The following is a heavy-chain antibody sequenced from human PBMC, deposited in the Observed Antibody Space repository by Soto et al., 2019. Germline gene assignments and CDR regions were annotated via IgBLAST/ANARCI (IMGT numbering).Heavy chain of an antibody. Sequence: QVQLVQSGAEVKKPGSSVKVSCKASGGTFSSYTISWVRQAPGQGLEWMGRIIPILGIANYAQKFHGRVTITADKSTSTACMELSSLRSEDTAVYYCARLADGGDYWGQGTLVTVSS. V-gene: IGHV1-69*02. CDR3: ARLADGGDY. CDR2: IIPILGIA. D-gene: IGHD3-3*01. CDR1: GGTFSSYT. J-gene: IGHJ4*02.